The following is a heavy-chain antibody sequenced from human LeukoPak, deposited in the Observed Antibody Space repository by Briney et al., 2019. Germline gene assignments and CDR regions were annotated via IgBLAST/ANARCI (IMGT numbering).Heavy chain of an antibody. CDR2: ISGSGGGT. J-gene: IGHJ3*01. D-gene: IGHD3-22*01. V-gene: IGHV3-23*01. Sequence: PGGSLRLSCAASGFIFSNYAMSWVRQAPGKGLEWVTGISGSGGGTYYADSVKGRFAISRANFKNTLYLQMNSLRAEDTAVYYCSRVWYYDSTGRQALDVWGQGTMVIVS. CDR1: GFIFSNYA. CDR3: SRVWYYDSTGRQALDV.